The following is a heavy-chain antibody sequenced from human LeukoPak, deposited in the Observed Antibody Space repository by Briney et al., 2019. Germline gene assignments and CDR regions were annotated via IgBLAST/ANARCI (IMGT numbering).Heavy chain of an antibody. CDR2: ISAYNGNT. CDR3: AREVDGYNYFYYYYYMDV. Sequence: GASVKVSCKASGYTFTSYGISWVRQAPGQGLEWMGWISAYNGNTNYAQKLQGRVTMTTDTSTSTAYMELRSLRSDDTAVYYCAREVDGYNYFYYYYYMDVWGKGTTVTVSS. D-gene: IGHD5-24*01. V-gene: IGHV1-18*01. J-gene: IGHJ6*03. CDR1: GYTFTSYG.